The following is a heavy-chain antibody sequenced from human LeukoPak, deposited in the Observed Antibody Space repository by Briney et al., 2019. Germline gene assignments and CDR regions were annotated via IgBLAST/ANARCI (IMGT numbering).Heavy chain of an antibody. CDR2: INHSGST. Sequence: PSETLSLTCAVYGGSFSGYYWSWIRQPPGKGLEWIGEINHSGSTNYNPSLKSRVTISVDTSKNQFSLKLSSVTAADTAVYYCAREPGPGYFCGGSCCALDYWGQGTLVTVSS. V-gene: IGHV4-34*01. D-gene: IGHD2-15*01. CDR3: AREPGPGYFCGGSCCALDY. J-gene: IGHJ4*02. CDR1: GGSFSGYY.